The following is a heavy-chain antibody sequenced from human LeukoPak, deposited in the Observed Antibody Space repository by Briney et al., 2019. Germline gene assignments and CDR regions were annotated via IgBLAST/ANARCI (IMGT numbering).Heavy chain of an antibody. V-gene: IGHV3-23*01. J-gene: IGHJ4*02. CDR2: ISGSGGST. D-gene: IGHD3-3*01. CDR3: AKDVPVGTMFGRGQDYFDY. CDR1: GFTFSSYA. Sequence: GGSLRLSCAASGFTFSSYAMSWVRQAPGKGLEWVSIISGSGGSTSYADSVKGRFTISRDNSKNTPYLQMNSLRAEDTALYYCAKDVPVGTMFGRGQDYFDYWGQGTLVTVSS.